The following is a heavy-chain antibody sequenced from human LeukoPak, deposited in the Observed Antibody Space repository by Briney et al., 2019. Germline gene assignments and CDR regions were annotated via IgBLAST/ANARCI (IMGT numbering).Heavy chain of an antibody. J-gene: IGHJ6*03. CDR1: GYTFTSYG. Sequence: GASVKVSCKASGYTFTSYGISWVRQAPGQGLEWMGWINPNSGGTNYAQKFQGRVTMTRDTSISTAYMELSRLRSDDTAVYYCARDQTDDYLGDYYMDVWGKGTTVTVSS. CDR2: INPNSGGT. V-gene: IGHV1-2*02. CDR3: ARDQTDDYLGDYYMDV. D-gene: IGHD5-12*01.